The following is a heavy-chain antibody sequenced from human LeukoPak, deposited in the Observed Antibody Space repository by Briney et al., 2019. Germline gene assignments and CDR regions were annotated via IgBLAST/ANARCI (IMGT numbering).Heavy chain of an antibody. J-gene: IGHJ4*02. Sequence: VKVSCKASGGTFSSYAISWVRQAPGQGLEWMGGIIPIFGTANYAQKFQGRVTITADESTSTAYMELSSLRCEDTAVYYCARGYGSGAVAATGGYWGQGTLVTVSS. CDR2: IIPIFGTA. D-gene: IGHD6-19*01. CDR1: GGTFSSYA. CDR3: ARGYGSGAVAATGGY. V-gene: IGHV1-69*13.